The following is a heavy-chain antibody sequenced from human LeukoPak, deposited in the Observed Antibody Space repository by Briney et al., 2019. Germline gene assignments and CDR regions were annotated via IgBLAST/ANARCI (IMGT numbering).Heavy chain of an antibody. D-gene: IGHD5-12*01. V-gene: IGHV1-69*04. CDR1: GGTFSSYA. CDR2: IIPILGIA. J-gene: IGHJ5*02. CDR3: ARDSGYDFRWFDP. Sequence: SVKVSCKASGGTFSSYAISWVRQAPGQGLEWMGRIIPILGIANYAQKFQGRVTITTDESTSTAYMELSSLRSEDTAVYYCARDSGYDFRWFDPWGQGTLVTVSS.